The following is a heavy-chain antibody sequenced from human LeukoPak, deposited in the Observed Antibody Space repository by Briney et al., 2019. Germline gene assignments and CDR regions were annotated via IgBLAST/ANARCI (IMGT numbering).Heavy chain of an antibody. Sequence: GGSLRLSCAASEITFNNYAMSWVRQAPGKGLEWVSGISGSGDTTYYADSVKGRFTISRDNSKNTLNLLMNSLRAEDTAIYYCAKGRNSYGYRNWFDPWGQGALVTVSS. CDR3: AKGRNSYGYRNWFDP. CDR2: ISGSGDTT. D-gene: IGHD5-18*01. V-gene: IGHV3-23*01. J-gene: IGHJ5*02. CDR1: EITFNNYA.